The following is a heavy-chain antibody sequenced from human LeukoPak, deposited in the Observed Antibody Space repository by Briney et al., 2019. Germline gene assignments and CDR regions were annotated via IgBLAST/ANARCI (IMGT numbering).Heavy chain of an antibody. Sequence: SVKVSCKASGGTFSSYAISWVRQAPGQGLEWMGGIIPIFGTANYAQKFQGRVTMTEDTSTDTAYMELSSLRSEDTAVYYCATPRDYGDYGFDYWGQGTLVTVSS. CDR2: IIPIFGTA. D-gene: IGHD4-17*01. J-gene: IGHJ4*02. CDR1: GGTFSSYA. CDR3: ATPRDYGDYGFDY. V-gene: IGHV1-69*06.